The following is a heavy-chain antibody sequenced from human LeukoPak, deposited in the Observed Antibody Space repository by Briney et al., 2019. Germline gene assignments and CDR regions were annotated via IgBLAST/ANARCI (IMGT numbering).Heavy chain of an antibody. CDR1: GGSISSSSYY. J-gene: IGHJ3*02. CDR2: IYYSGST. CDR3: ARHRRYCSSTSCYAFDI. Sequence: SETLSLTCTVSGGSISSSSYYWGWIRQPPGKGLEWIGSIYYSGSTYYNPSLKSRVTISVDTSKNQFSLKLSSVTAADTAVYYCARHRRYCSSTSCYAFDIWGQGTMVTVSS. D-gene: IGHD2-2*01. V-gene: IGHV4-39*01.